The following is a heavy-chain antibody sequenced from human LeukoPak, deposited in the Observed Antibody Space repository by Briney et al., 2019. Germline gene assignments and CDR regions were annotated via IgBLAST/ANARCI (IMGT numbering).Heavy chain of an antibody. J-gene: IGHJ4*02. CDR2: IWYDGSNK. V-gene: IGHV3-33*06. D-gene: IGHD1-26*01. CDR1: GFTFSSYG. CDR3: AKARRKEGELGLDY. Sequence: PGGSLRLSCAASGFTFSSYGMQWVRQAPGKGLEWVAVIWYDGSNKYYADSVKGRFIISRDNSKNTLYLQMNSLRAEDTAVYYWAKARRKEGELGLDYWGQGTLVTVSS.